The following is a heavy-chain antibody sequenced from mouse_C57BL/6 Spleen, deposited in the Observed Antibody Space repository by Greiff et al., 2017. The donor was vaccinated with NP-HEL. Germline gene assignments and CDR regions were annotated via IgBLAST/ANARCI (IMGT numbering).Heavy chain of an antibody. CDR3: ARSRYKSQGYAMDY. CDR1: GYTFTSYD. J-gene: IGHJ4*01. Sequence: QVQLQQSGPELVKPGASVKLSCKASGYTFTSYDINWVKQRPGQGLEWIGWIYPRDGSTKYNEKFKGKATLTVDTSSSTAYMGLHSLTSEDSAVYFCARSRYKSQGYAMDYWGQGTSVTVSS. CDR2: IYPRDGST. D-gene: IGHD2-14*01. V-gene: IGHV1-85*01.